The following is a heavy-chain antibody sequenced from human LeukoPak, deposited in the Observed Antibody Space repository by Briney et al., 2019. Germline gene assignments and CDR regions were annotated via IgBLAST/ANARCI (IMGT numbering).Heavy chain of an antibody. D-gene: IGHD1-1*01. J-gene: IGHJ6*03. CDR3: ARHGRTGTTLYYYYYYMDV. V-gene: IGHV4-38-2*02. Sequence: SETLSLTCTVSGYSIRSGYYWGWIRQPPGKGLKWIATIYHSGSAYYNPSLKSRVTISVDTSKNQFSLKLSSVTAADTAVYYCARHGRTGTTLYYYYYYMDVWGKGTTVTISS. CDR1: GYSIRSGYY. CDR2: IYHSGSA.